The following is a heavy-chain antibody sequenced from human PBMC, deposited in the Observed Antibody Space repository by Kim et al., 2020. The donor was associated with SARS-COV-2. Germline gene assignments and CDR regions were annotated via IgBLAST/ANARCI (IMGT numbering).Heavy chain of an antibody. V-gene: IGHV4-31*03. CDR1: GGSISSGGYY. J-gene: IGHJ4*02. D-gene: IGHD3-9*01. Sequence: SETLSLTCTVSGGSISSGGYYWSWIRQHPGKGLEWIGYIYYSGSTYYNPSLKSRVTISVDTSKNQFSLKLSSVTAADTAVYYCARDTHADWFDYWGQGTLVTVSS. CDR3: ARDTHADWFDY. CDR2: IYYSGST.